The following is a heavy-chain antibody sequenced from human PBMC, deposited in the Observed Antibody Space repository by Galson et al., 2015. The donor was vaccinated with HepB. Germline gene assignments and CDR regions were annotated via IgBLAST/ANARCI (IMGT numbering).Heavy chain of an antibody. CDR2: INSDGGST. CDR1: GFTFSNYW. J-gene: IGHJ4*02. CDR3: ATSSRNFDY. Sequence: SLRLSCAASGFTFSNYWMHWVSQGPGKGLVWVSRINSDGGSTSYADSVKGRFTISRDNAKNSLYLQMNSLRAEDTAVYYCATSSRNFDYWGQGTLVTVSS. D-gene: IGHD6-13*01. V-gene: IGHV3-74*01.